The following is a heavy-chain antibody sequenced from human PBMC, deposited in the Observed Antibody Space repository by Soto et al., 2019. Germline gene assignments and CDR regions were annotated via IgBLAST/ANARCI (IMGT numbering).Heavy chain of an antibody. J-gene: IGHJ6*02. CDR2: VYHTENA. V-gene: IGHV4-30-2*01. Sequence: PAETLSLTCTVSGGTFTTAGYSWSWIGEPPGKSLELIGYVYHTENAYPKPSLKIRVTISLYRSKNQFSLKMTSVTAADTALYYCASRTFYYYGLDVWGQGTTVTVSS. CDR1: GGTFTTAGYS. CDR3: ASRTFYYYGLDV.